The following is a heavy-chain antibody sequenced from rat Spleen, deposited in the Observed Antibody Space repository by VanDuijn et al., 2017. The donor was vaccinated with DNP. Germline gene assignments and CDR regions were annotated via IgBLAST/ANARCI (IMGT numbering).Heavy chain of an antibody. D-gene: IGHD4-3*01. CDR1: GFTFSDYY. Sequence: EVQLIESGGGLVQPGRSLKLSCAASGFTFSDYYLARGRQAPTKGLAWVAYISLDGGRTYYGDSVKGRFTISRDNTKSTLYLQMNSLRSEDTATYYCASWGIRAYYFDSWGQGVMVTVSS. J-gene: IGHJ2*01. CDR3: ASWGIRAYYFDS. CDR2: ISLDGGRT. V-gene: IGHV5-22*01.